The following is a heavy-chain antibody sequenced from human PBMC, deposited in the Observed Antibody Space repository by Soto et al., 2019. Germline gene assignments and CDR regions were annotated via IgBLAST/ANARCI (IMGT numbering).Heavy chain of an antibody. V-gene: IGHV3-33*01. Sequence: QVQLVESGGGVVQPGRSLRLSCAASGFTFSSYGMHWVRQAPGKGLEWVAVIWYDGSNKYYADSVKGRFTISRDNSKNTLYLQMNSLRAEDTAVYYCASIPTLQAYNWNDVWVGEGFDYWGQGTLVTVSS. D-gene: IGHD1-1*01. CDR3: ASIPTLQAYNWNDVWVGEGFDY. CDR2: IWYDGSNK. CDR1: GFTFSSYG. J-gene: IGHJ4*02.